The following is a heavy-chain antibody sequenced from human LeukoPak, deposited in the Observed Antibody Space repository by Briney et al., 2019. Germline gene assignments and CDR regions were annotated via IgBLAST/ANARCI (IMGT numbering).Heavy chain of an antibody. D-gene: IGHD5-24*01. CDR3: ARDPRDGYGHFDH. J-gene: IGHJ4*02. V-gene: IGHV3-66*02. Sequence: GGSLRLSCAASGFTFSGNHMNWVRQAPGKGLEWISVIYIDGCTYYADSVKGRFTISRDNSKNTLYLQMNSLKPDDTAIYYCARDPRDGYGHFDHWGQGTLVTVSS. CDR1: GFTFSGNH. CDR2: IYIDGCT.